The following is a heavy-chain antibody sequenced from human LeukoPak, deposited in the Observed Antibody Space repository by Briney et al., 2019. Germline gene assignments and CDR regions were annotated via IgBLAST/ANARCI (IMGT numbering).Heavy chain of an antibody. CDR3: ARDRYYYDSSGYYRLDH. D-gene: IGHD3-22*01. CDR2: FHTSGST. J-gene: IGHJ4*02. CDR1: GGSISSSSYY. Sequence: PSETLSLTCTVSGGSISSSSYYWSWIRQPAGKGLEWIGRFHTSGSTNYNPSLKSRVTMSGDTSKNQFSLKLTSVTAADTALYYCARDRYYYDSSGYYRLDHWGQGTLVTVSS. V-gene: IGHV4-61*02.